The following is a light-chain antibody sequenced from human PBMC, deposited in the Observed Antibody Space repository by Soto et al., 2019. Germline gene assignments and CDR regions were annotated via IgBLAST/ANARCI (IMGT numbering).Light chain of an antibody. Sequence: EIVLTQSPATLSVSPGERATLSCRASQSVSSNLAWYQQKPGHAPRLLIYGASTRATGIPARFSGSGSGTELTLTISSLQSEDFAFYYCQQYYDCPITFGQGTRLDIK. CDR2: GAS. CDR3: QQYYDCPIT. J-gene: IGKJ5*01. V-gene: IGKV3-15*01. CDR1: QSVSSN.